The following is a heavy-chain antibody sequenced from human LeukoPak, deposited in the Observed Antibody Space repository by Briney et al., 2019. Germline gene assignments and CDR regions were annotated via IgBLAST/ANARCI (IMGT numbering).Heavy chain of an antibody. CDR2: IWYDGSNK. CDR3: ARDRNWGSEAHHFDL. D-gene: IGHD7-27*01. V-gene: IGHV3-33*01. Sequence: GGSLRLSCAASGFTFRYYGMHWVRQAPGKGLEWVAVIWYDGSNKIYADAVKGRFTFSRDNSKNMLYLQMNSLRAEDTAVYYCARDRNWGSEAHHFDLWGQGTLVSVSS. J-gene: IGHJ4*02. CDR1: GFTFRYYG.